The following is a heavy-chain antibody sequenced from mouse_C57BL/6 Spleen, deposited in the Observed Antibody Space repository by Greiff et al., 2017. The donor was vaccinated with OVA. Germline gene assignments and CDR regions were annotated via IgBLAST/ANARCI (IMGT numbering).Heavy chain of an antibody. Sequence: QVHVKQSGAELVRPGTSVKMSCKASGYTFTNYWIGWAKQRPGHGLEWIGDIYPGGGYTNYNEKFKGKATLTADKSSSTAYMQFSSLTSEDSAIYYCARKPLKGNYYFDYWGQGTTLTVSS. CDR2: IYPGGGYT. V-gene: IGHV1-63*01. CDR3: ARKPLKGNYYFDY. D-gene: IGHD2-1*01. J-gene: IGHJ2*01. CDR1: GYTFTNYW.